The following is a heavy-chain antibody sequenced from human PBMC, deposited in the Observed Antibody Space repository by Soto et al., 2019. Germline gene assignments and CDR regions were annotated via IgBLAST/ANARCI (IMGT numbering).Heavy chain of an antibody. J-gene: IGHJ4*02. V-gene: IGHV3-15*07. CDR1: GFTFSNAW. D-gene: IGHD1-26*01. CDR2: IKSKTDGGTT. Sequence: EVQLVESGGGLVKPGGSLRLSCAASGFTFSNAWMNWVRQAPGKGLEWVGRIKSKTDGGTTDYAAPVKGRFTISRDDSANTLYLQMNSLKTEDTAVYYCLGLLRGAHFDYWGKGTLVTVSS. CDR3: LGLLRGAHFDY.